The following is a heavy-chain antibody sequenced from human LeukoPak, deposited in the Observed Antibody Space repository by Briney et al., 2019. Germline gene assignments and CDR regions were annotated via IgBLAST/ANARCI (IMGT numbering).Heavy chain of an antibody. D-gene: IGHD6-13*01. Sequence: PSETLSLTCTVSGGSISNYYWSWVRQPPGKGLEWIGYIYYTGTTNYNPSLKSRVTIPVDTSKNQFSLKLSSVTAADTAVYYCARDFSTFYWYLDLWGRGTLVTVSS. CDR3: ARDFSTFYWYLDL. V-gene: IGHV4-59*01. CDR2: IYYTGTT. J-gene: IGHJ2*01. CDR1: GGSISNYY.